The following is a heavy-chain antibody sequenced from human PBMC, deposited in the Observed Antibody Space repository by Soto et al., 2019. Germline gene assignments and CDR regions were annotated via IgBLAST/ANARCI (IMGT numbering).Heavy chain of an antibody. D-gene: IGHD6-13*01. CDR2: ISAYNGNT. CDR1: GYTFTSYG. V-gene: IGHV1-18*01. CDR3: ARDALGGQLAHYYYYGMDV. Sequence: ASVKVSCKASGYTFTSYGISWVRQAPGQGLEWMGWISAYNGNTNYAQKLQGRVTMTTDTSTSTAYMELRSLRSDDTAVYYCARDALGGQLAHYYYYGMDVWGQGTTVTVSS. J-gene: IGHJ6*02.